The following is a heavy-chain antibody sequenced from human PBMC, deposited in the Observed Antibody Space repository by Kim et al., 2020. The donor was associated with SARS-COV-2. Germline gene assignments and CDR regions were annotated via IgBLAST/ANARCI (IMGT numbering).Heavy chain of an antibody. D-gene: IGHD3-3*01. V-gene: IGHV4-30-4*01. Sequence: SETLSLTCTVSGGSISSGDYYWSWIRQPPGKGLEWIGYIYYSGSTYYNPSLKSRVTISVDTSKNQFSLKLSSVTAADTAVYYCVRAPTVITIFGVVIINWFDPWGQGTLVTVSS. CDR2: IYYSGST. J-gene: IGHJ5*02. CDR3: VRAPTVITIFGVVIINWFDP. CDR1: GGSISSGDYY.